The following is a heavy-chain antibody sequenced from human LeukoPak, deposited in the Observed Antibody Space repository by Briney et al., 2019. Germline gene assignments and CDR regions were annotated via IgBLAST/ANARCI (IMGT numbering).Heavy chain of an antibody. D-gene: IGHD6-13*01. CDR2: ISGSGGST. V-gene: IGHV3-23*01. Sequence: PGGSLRLSCAASGFTFSSYAMSWVRQAPGKGLEWVSAISGSGGSTYYADSVKGRFTISRDNSKNTLYLQMNSLRAEDTAVYYCARDIAAADHYFDYWGQGTLVTVSS. CDR3: ARDIAAADHYFDY. CDR1: GFTFSSYA. J-gene: IGHJ4*02.